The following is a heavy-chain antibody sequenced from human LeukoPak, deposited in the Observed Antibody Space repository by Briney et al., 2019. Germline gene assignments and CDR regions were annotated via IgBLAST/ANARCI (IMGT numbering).Heavy chain of an antibody. J-gene: IGHJ6*03. Sequence: SQTLSLTSAVYAGSSSGYSWTWIRQTPEKGREWIGEMNPRGSTSYNPSLKSRGTISVDTSKHQFSLELSSVTAADPAVYYCARGRQDVTMIVVVMTAVSYYLDVWGKGTTVTVS. CDR3: ARGRQDVTMIVVVMTAVSYYLDV. CDR1: AGSSSGYS. D-gene: IGHD3-22*01. CDR2: MNPRGST. V-gene: IGHV4-34*01.